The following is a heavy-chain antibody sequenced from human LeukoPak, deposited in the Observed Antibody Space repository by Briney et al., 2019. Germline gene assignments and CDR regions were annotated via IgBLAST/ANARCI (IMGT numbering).Heavy chain of an antibody. CDR3: AKDNGYCSGGSCPPLAGLNY. J-gene: IGHJ4*02. Sequence: GGSLRLSCAASGFTFSSYGMHWVRQAPGKGLEWVAVIWYDGSNKYYADSVKGRFTISRDNSKNTLYLQMNSLRAEDTAVYYCAKDNGYCSGGSCPPLAGLNYWGQGTLVTVSS. CDR1: GFTFSSYG. CDR2: IWYDGSNK. D-gene: IGHD2-15*01. V-gene: IGHV3-33*06.